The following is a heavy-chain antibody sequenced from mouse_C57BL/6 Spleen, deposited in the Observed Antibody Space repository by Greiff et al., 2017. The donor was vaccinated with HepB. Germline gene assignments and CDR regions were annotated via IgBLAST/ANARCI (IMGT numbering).Heavy chain of an antibody. V-gene: IGHV3-6*01. J-gene: IGHJ2*01. D-gene: IGHD1-1*01. CDR1: GYSITSGYY. CDR2: ISYDGSN. Sequence: ESGPGLVKPSQSLSLTCSVTGYSITSGYYWNWIRQFPGNKLEWMGYISYDGSNNYNPSLKNRISITRDTSKNQFFLKLNSVTTEDTATYYCARDHGSSFYFDYWGQGTTLTVSS. CDR3: ARDHGSSFYFDY.